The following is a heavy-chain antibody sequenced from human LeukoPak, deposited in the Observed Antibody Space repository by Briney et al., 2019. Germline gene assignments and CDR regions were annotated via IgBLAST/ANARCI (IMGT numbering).Heavy chain of an antibody. CDR2: ISAYNGNT. CDR1: GYTFTSCG. CDR3: ARERYYDFWSGYTQLYWFDP. V-gene: IGHV1-18*01. D-gene: IGHD3-3*01. J-gene: IGHJ5*02. Sequence: GASVKVSCKASGYTFTSCGISWVRQAPGQGLEWMGWISAYNGNTNYAQKLQGRVTMTTDTSTSTAYMELRSLRSGDTAVYYCARERYYDFWSGYTQLYWFDPWGQGTLVTVSS.